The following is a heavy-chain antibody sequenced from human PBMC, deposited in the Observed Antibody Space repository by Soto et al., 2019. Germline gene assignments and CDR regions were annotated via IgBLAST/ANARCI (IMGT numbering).Heavy chain of an antibody. J-gene: IGHJ4*02. D-gene: IGHD3-16*01. CDR3: ARHGAYFDH. CDR1: GYTFTTYW. V-gene: IGHV5-51*01. Sequence: PGESLKISCNGSGYTFTTYWIGWVRQMPGKGLEWMGIVYPGDSDTTYSPSFQGQVTISADKSISTAYLQWSSLKASDTAMYFCARHGAYFDHWGQGTLVTVSS. CDR2: VYPGDSDT.